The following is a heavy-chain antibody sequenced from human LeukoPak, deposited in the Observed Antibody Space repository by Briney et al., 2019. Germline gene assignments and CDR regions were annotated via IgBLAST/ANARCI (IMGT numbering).Heavy chain of an antibody. V-gene: IGHV3-9*01. CDR2: ISWNSGSI. CDR1: GFTFDDYA. J-gene: IGHJ4*02. D-gene: IGHD1-1*01. Sequence: PGRSLRLSCAASGFTFDDYAMHWVRQAPGKGLEWVSGISWNSGSIGYADSVKGRFTISRDNSKSTLFLQMNSLRAEDTAVYYCAKPQIRSATTDYFFDYWGQGTLVIVSS. CDR3: AKPQIRSATTDYFFDY.